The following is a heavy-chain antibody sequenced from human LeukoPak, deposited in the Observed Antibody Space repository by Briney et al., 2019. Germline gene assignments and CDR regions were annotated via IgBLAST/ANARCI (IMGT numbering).Heavy chain of an antibody. V-gene: IGHV4-39*07. CDR3: ARDLRTTVSTGIDP. CDR2: VSYTGST. CDR1: GGSISSSSYF. Sequence: TSETLSLTCTVSGGSISSSSYFWDWIRQSPGKGLEWIGTVSYTGSTYYNPSLKSRVTISVDTSKNQFSLKLTSVTAADTAVYYCARDLRTTVSTGIDPWGQGTLVTVSS. J-gene: IGHJ5*02. D-gene: IGHD4-17*01.